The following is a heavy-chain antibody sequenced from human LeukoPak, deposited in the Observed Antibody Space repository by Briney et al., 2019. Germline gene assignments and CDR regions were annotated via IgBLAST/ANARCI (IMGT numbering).Heavy chain of an antibody. CDR1: GFTFSSYA. D-gene: IGHD3-22*01. V-gene: IGHV3-23*01. Sequence: GGSLRLSCAASGFTFSSYAMSWVRQAPGKGLEWVSAISGSGGSTYYADSVKGRFTISRDNSKNTLYLQMNSLRAEDTAVYYCAKVFRYYDSSGYYPPFDYWGQGTLVTVFS. CDR3: AKVFRYYDSSGYYPPFDY. CDR2: ISGSGGST. J-gene: IGHJ4*02.